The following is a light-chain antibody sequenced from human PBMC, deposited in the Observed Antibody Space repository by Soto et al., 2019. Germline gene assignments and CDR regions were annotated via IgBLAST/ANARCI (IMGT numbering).Light chain of an antibody. Sequence: QSALTQPASVSGSPGQSITISCTGTSSDVGAYNYVSWYQQHPAKVPKLMIYDVSNRPSGVSDRFSGSKTGNTASLTISGLQAEDEADYYCYSYTSSSTYVFGTGTKVTVL. CDR1: SSDVGAYNY. CDR2: DVS. CDR3: YSYTSSSTYV. V-gene: IGLV2-14*01. J-gene: IGLJ1*01.